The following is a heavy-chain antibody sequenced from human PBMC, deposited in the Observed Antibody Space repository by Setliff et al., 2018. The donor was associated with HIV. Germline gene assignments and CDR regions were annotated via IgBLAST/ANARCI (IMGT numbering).Heavy chain of an antibody. Sequence: SETLSLTCSVSGGSLSSGSHYCTWLRQAAGKGLEWIGHFYTSGTTNYNPSLESRVTISVDTSKNQFSLKLSSVTAADAAVYYCGTAMYYYYGLDVWGQGIRGTVAS. D-gene: IGHD2-2*01. J-gene: IGHJ6*02. CDR3: GTAMYYYYGLDV. V-gene: IGHV4-61*09. CDR2: FYTSGTT. CDR1: GGSLSSGSHY.